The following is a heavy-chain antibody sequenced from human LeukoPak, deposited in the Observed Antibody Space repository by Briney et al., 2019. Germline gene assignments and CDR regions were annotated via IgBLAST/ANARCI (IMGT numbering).Heavy chain of an antibody. V-gene: IGHV3-23*01. J-gene: IGHJ4*02. CDR2: ISGSGGST. CDR1: GFTFSSYA. D-gene: IGHD2-2*01. CDR3: AKDRARYCSSTSCSYFDY. Sequence: PGGSLRLSRAASGFTFSSYAMSWVRQAPGKGLEWVSAISGSGGSTYYADSVKGRFTISRDNSKNTLYLQMNSLRAEDTAVYYCAKDRARYCSSTSCSYFDYWGQGTLVTVSS.